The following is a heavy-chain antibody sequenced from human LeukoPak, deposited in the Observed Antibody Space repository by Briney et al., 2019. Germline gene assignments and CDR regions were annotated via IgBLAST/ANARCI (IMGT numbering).Heavy chain of an antibody. CDR3: ARDGEGLLWSGELSYFDY. Sequence: GGSLRLSCAASGFTFSSYAMHWVRQAPGKGLEWVAVISYDGSNKYYADSVKGRFTISRDNSKNTLYLQMNSLRAEDTAVYYCARDGEGLLWSGELSYFDYWGQGTLVTVSS. V-gene: IGHV3-30*04. CDR1: GFTFSSYA. CDR2: ISYDGSNK. D-gene: IGHD3-10*01. J-gene: IGHJ4*02.